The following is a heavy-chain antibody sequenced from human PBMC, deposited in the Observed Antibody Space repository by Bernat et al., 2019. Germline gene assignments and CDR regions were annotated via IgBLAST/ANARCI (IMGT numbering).Heavy chain of an antibody. CDR3: ARDRPTGSGPYGMGV. Sequence: QVQLVQSGAEVKKSGTSVTVSCKASGYSFSTYAMHWVRQAPGQTLEWMGWINEVNGNSKYSEKFQGRLTIFRDTSASTAYMELSSLTSEDTAVYYCARDRPTGSGPYGMGVWGQGTTVIVSS. V-gene: IGHV1-3*01. CDR1: GYSFSTYA. D-gene: IGHD3-10*01. CDR2: INEVNGNS. J-gene: IGHJ6*02.